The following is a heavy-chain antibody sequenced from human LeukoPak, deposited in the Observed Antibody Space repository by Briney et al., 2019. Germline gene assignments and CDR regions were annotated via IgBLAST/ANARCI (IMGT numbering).Heavy chain of an antibody. D-gene: IGHD4-11*01. CDR2: ISDYNGNR. CDR3: ARDLYRDSLPVSWFDP. J-gene: IGHJ5*02. CDR1: GYTFTSYG. V-gene: IGHV1-18*01. Sequence: ASVKVSCKASGYTFTSYGISWVRQAPGQGREWMGWISDYNGNRNYAQKLQGRVTMTTDTSTSTAYMELRSLRSDDTAVYYCARDLYRDSLPVSWFDPWGQGTLVTVSS.